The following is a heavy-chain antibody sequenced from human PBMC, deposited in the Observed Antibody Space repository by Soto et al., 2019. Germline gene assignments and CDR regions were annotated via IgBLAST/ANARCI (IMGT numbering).Heavy chain of an antibody. CDR3: ARGYYYDSSGPNLN. CDR2: INAGNGNT. D-gene: IGHD3-22*01. Sequence: QAPGQRLEWMGWINAGNGNTKYSQKFQGRVTITRDTSASTAYMELSSLRSEDTAVYYCARGYYYDSSGPNLNWGQGTLVTVSS. V-gene: IGHV1-3*01. J-gene: IGHJ4*02.